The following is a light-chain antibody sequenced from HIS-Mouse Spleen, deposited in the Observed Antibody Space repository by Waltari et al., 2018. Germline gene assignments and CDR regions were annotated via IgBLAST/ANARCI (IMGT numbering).Light chain of an antibody. CDR2: QDS. CDR1: KVGDKY. Sequence: SYELTHPHSVSVSPGQTASITCAGEKVGDKYACWYQQKPGQSPVLVIYQDSKRPSGIPERFSGSNSGNTATLTISGTQAMDEADYYCQAWDSSYSVFGGGTKLTVL. CDR3: QAWDSSYSV. V-gene: IGLV3-1*01. J-gene: IGLJ2*01.